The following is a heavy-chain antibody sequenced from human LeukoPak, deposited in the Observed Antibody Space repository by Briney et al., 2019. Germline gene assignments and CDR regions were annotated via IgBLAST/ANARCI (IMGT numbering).Heavy chain of an antibody. J-gene: IGHJ4*02. D-gene: IGHD4-17*01. Sequence: ASVKVSCKGSGYTFYNYAINWVRQAPGQGLEWMGWVRTYNGQTKNAQKFQGRVALTTDTPATTAHMELRSLTSDDTAVYYCAKAWDYGDRGEIDYWGKGTLVTVSS. CDR3: AKAWDYGDRGEIDY. CDR2: VRTYNGQT. CDR1: GYTFYNYA. V-gene: IGHV1-18*04.